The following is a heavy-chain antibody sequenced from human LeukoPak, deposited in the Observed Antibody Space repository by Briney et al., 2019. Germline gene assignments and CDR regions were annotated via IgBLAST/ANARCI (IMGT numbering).Heavy chain of an antibody. V-gene: IGHV4-34*01. CDR1: GGSFNGYY. Sequence: SETLSLTCAVYGGSFNGYYWSWIRQPPGKGLEWIGEIHPSGITNYNPSLKSRLDISIDTSKKQFSLKLSSVTAADTAVYYCVRLRRYDFWSGLPSFDPWGQGTLVTVSS. CDR3: VRLRRYDFWSGLPSFDP. J-gene: IGHJ5*02. CDR2: IHPSGIT. D-gene: IGHD3-3*01.